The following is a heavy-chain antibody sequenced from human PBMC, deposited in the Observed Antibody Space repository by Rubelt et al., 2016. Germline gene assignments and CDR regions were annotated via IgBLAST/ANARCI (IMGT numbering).Heavy chain of an antibody. J-gene: IGHJ1*01. D-gene: IGHD6-19*01. CDR3: ASLLTPVYSSAREHFQH. CDR2: IYYSGST. CDR1: GGSFSGYY. V-gene: IGHV4-34*01. Sequence: QVQLQQWGAGLLKPSETLSLTCAVYGGSFSGYYWSWIRQPPGKGLEWIGSIYYSGSTYYNPSLKCRVTISVDKSKNPFSRKWSCVTAADTAVYYCASLLTPVYSSAREHFQHWGQGTLVTV.